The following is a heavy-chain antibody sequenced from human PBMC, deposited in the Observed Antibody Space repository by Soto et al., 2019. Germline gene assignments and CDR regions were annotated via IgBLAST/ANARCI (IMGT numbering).Heavy chain of an antibody. Sequence: PGGSLRLSCAASGFTFSSYWMSWVRQAPGKGLEWVANIKQDGSEKYYVDSVKGRFTISRDNAKNSLYLQMNSLRAEDTAVYYCARDLWDSSSGTDYWGQGTLVTVSS. J-gene: IGHJ4*02. CDR1: GFTFSSYW. CDR3: ARDLWDSSSGTDY. V-gene: IGHV3-7*05. CDR2: IKQDGSEK. D-gene: IGHD6-13*01.